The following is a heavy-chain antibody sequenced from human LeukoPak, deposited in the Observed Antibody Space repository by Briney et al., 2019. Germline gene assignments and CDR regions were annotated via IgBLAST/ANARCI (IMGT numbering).Heavy chain of an antibody. CDR2: IKRKNDLGTT. Sequence: PGGSLRLSCAASGFTFRNAWMSWVRQAPGKGLEWVGRIKRKNDLGTTDYAAPVKARFTISRDNSKNTLYLQMNNLRAEDTAVYYCARDVSVVVLSSTPTQIDYWGQGTLVTVSS. CDR3: ARDVSVVVLSSTPTQIDY. CDR1: GFTFRNAW. J-gene: IGHJ4*02. D-gene: IGHD3-22*01. V-gene: IGHV3-15*01.